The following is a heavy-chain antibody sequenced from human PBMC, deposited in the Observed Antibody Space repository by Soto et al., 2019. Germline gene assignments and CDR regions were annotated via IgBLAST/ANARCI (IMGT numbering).Heavy chain of an antibody. D-gene: IGHD2-15*01. CDR3: ARDQGPDCSGGSCYYYYGMDV. Sequence: QVQLVQSGAEVKKPGSSVKVSCKTSGGTCSTYAISWVRQAPGQGLEWMGMIIPIYGTTNYAQKFQGRVTITADESTNTAYMELTSLRSEDTAVYYCARDQGPDCSGGSCYYYYGMDVWGQGTTVTVSS. CDR1: GGTCSTYA. J-gene: IGHJ6*02. CDR2: IIPIYGTT. V-gene: IGHV1-69*18.